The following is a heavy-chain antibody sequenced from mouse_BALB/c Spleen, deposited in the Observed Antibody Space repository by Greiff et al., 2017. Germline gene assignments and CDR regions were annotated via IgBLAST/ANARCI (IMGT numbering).Heavy chain of an antibody. CDR2: ISDGGSYT. Sequence: EVQLVESGGGLVKPGGSLKLSCAASGFTFSDYYMYWVRQTPEKRLEWVATISDGGSYTYYPDSVKGRFTISRDNAKNNLYLQMSSLKSEDTAMYYCARHYGYTFAYWGQGTLVTVSA. CDR1: GFTFSDYY. CDR3: ARHYGYTFAY. D-gene: IGHD2-2*01. J-gene: IGHJ3*01. V-gene: IGHV5-4*02.